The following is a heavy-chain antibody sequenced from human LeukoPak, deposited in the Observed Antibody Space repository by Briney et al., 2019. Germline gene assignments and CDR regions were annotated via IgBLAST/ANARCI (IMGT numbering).Heavy chain of an antibody. CDR1: GYTFTSYG. Sequence: ASVKVSCKASGYTFTSYGISWVRQAPGQGLEWVGWISAYNGNTNYAQKLQGRVTMTTDTSTSTAYMELRSLRSDDTAVYYCARDLTVATITDAFDIWGQGTMVTVSS. CDR3: ARDLTVATITDAFDI. D-gene: IGHD5-12*01. J-gene: IGHJ3*02. CDR2: ISAYNGNT. V-gene: IGHV1-18*01.